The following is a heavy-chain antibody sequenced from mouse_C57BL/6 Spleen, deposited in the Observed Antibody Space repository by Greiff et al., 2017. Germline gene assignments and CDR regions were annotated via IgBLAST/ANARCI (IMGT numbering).Heavy chain of an antibody. CDR3: ARGFLSWFAY. D-gene: IGHD6-2*01. CDR2: IDPSDSYT. CDR1: GYTFTSYW. V-gene: IGHV1-69*01. Sequence: QVQLQQPGAELVMPGASVKLSCKASGYTFTSYWMHWVKQRPGQGLEWIGEIDPSDSYTNYNQKFKGQSTLTVDKSSSTAYMQLSSLTSEDSAVYYCARGFLSWFAYWGQGTLVTVSA. J-gene: IGHJ3*01.